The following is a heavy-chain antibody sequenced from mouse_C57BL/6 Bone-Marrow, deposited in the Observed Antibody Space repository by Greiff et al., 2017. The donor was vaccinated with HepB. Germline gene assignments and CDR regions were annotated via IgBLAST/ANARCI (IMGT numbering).Heavy chain of an antibody. Sequence: EVKLMESGGDLVKPGGSLKLSCAASGFTFSSYGMSWVRQTPDKRLEWVATISSGGSYTYYPDSVKGRFTISRDNAKNTLNLKMSRLKSEDTAVYYCTRRYGSSTAWFAYWGQGTLVTVSA. CDR2: ISSGGSYT. D-gene: IGHD1-1*01. CDR1: GFTFSSYG. CDR3: TRRYGSSTAWFAY. J-gene: IGHJ3*01. V-gene: IGHV5-6*02.